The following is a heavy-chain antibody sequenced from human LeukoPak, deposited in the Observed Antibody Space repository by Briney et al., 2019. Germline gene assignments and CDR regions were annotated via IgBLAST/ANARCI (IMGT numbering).Heavy chain of an antibody. Sequence: SETLSLTCTVSGGSISSYYWSWIRQPPGKGLEWIGCIYYSGSTNYNPSLKSRVTISVDTSKNQFSLKLSSVTAADTAVYYCARESERYGADYWGQGTLVTVSS. J-gene: IGHJ4*02. D-gene: IGHD4-17*01. CDR2: IYYSGST. V-gene: IGHV4-59*01. CDR1: GGSISSYY. CDR3: ARESERYGADY.